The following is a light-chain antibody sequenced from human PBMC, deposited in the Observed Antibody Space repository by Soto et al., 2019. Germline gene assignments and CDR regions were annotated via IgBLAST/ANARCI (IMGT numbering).Light chain of an antibody. Sequence: FMLTQPHSVSDSPGKTVTISCSRSSGIIASSYVQWYQQRPGSPPPTVIYENSQRPSGVPDRFSASIDSSSKSASLTISGLKTEDEADYFCQSYDNTNVVFGGGTKVTVL. J-gene: IGLJ2*01. CDR1: SGIIASSY. CDR3: QSYDNTNVV. V-gene: IGLV6-57*04. CDR2: ENS.